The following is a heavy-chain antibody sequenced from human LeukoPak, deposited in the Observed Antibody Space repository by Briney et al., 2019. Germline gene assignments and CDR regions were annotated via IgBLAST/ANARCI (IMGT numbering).Heavy chain of an antibody. CDR3: ARGDVDTAMETYYYYGMDV. D-gene: IGHD5-18*01. V-gene: IGHV3-21*01. CDR2: ISSSSSYI. CDR1: GFTFSSYS. Sequence: GGSLRLSCAASGFTFSSYSMNWVRQAPGKGLEWVSSISSSSSYIYYADSVKGRFTISRDNAKNSLYLQMNSLRAEDTVVYYCARGDVDTAMETYYYYGMDVWGQGNTVTVSS. J-gene: IGHJ6*02.